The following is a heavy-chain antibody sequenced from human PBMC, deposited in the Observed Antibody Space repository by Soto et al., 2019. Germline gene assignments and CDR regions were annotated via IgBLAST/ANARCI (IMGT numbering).Heavy chain of an antibody. V-gene: IGHV1-69*06. D-gene: IGHD3-3*01. CDR1: GGTSTRYA. Sequence: QERLVQSGADVRKPGSSVKVSCKVTGGTSTRYAINWVRQAPGQGLEWMGGIVPMFGTSKYAQKFQGRVTITADTSTNIAYMELRSLRSEDTAVYYCNRGSEYDFWSGYLWVQGTLVSVSS. J-gene: IGHJ4*02. CDR3: NRGSEYDFWSGYL. CDR2: IVPMFGTS.